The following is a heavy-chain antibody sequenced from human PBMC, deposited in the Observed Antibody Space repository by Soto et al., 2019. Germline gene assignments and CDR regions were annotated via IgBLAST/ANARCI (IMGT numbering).Heavy chain of an antibody. J-gene: IGHJ4*02. V-gene: IGHV3-11*06. D-gene: IGHD2-15*01. CDR3: ARFSCSGGSCYDY. Sequence: QVQLVESGGGLVKPGGSLRLSCAASGFTFSDYYMSWISQAPGKGLEWVSYISSSSSYTNYADSVKGRFTISRDNAKNSLYLQINSLRAEDTAVYYCARFSCSGGSCYDYWGQGTLVTVSS. CDR2: ISSSSSYT. CDR1: GFTFSDYY.